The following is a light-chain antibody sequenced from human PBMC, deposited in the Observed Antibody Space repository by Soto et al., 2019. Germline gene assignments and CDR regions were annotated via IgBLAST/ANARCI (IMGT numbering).Light chain of an antibody. CDR1: QIVITRY. V-gene: IGKV3-20*01. Sequence: DIVLTRSPGTLSLSPGERATLSCRASQIVITRYLAWYQQKPGQAPRLLIFDASTRATGIPDRFSGSGSGTDFNLTINRLDPADFAVYYCQQYGSSITFGGGTKVELK. CDR3: QQYGSSIT. J-gene: IGKJ4*01. CDR2: DAS.